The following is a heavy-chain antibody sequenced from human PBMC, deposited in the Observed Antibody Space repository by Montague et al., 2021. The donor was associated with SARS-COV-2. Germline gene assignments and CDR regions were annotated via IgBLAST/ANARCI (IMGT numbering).Heavy chain of an antibody. CDR3: AHRLARHYDTSSYLWLPFYY. CDR1: GFSLSTNGVG. V-gene: IGHV2-5*02. CDR2: IYWDDDK. J-gene: IGHJ4*02. D-gene: IGHD3-22*01. Sequence: PALVNPTQTLTLTCTFSGFSLSTNGVGVGWIRQPPGKALEWLALIYWDDDKRYSPSLKSRLTITKDTSKNQVVLTMTNMDPVDTATYYCAHRLARHYDTSSYLWLPFYYWGQGTLGTGSS.